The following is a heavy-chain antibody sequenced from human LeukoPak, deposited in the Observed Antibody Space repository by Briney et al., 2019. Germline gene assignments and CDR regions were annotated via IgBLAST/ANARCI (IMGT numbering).Heavy chain of an antibody. D-gene: IGHD6-13*01. CDR2: INPNRGGT. V-gene: IGHV1-2*02. CDR1: GYTFTGHY. J-gene: IGHJ4*02. CDR3: ARALYSSSWYARTFHPEHIDF. Sequence: GASVQVSCQASGYTFTGHYMHWVRQAPGQGLEWMGWINPNRGGTNYAQKFQGRVTMTSDTSISTAYMELSRLRSDDTAVYYCARALYSSSWYARTFHPEHIDFWGQGTLVTVSS.